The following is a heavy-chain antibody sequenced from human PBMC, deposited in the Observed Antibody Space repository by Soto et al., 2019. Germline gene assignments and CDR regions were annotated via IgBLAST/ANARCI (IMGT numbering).Heavy chain of an antibody. Sequence: ASVKVSCKASGYTFTSYAMYWVRQAPGQRLEWMGWINAGNGNTKYSQNFQGRVTITRDTSATTAYMELSSLRSEDTAVYYCARNLMDYDILTGYYMADYFDYWGQGTLVTVSS. V-gene: IGHV1-3*01. D-gene: IGHD3-9*01. CDR3: ARNLMDYDILTGYYMADYFDY. CDR1: GYTFTSYA. CDR2: INAGNGNT. J-gene: IGHJ4*02.